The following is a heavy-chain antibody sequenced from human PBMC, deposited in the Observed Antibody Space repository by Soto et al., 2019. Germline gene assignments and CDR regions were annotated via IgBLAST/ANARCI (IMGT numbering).Heavy chain of an antibody. D-gene: IGHD5-12*01. CDR1: GGSISSSSSY. V-gene: IGHV4-39*01. J-gene: IGHJ4*02. Sequence: QLQLQESGPGLVKPSETLSLTCTVSGGSISSSSSYWDWIRQPPGKGLEWIGSVYYSGYTHYNPSLKSRVTISVDTSKNQFSLNLSSVTTADTAVYYCARRGGATIMDYWGQGTLVTVSS. CDR2: VYYSGYT. CDR3: ARRGGATIMDY.